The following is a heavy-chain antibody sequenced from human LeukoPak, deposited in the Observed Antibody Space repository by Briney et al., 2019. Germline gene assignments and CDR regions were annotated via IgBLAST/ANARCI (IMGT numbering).Heavy chain of an antibody. Sequence: GGSLRLSCAASGFTFSSYSMNWVRQAPGKELEWVSYISSSSSPIYYADSVKGRFTISRDNAKNSLYLQMNSLRAEDTAVYYCARDFSYDILTGYNKPFDYWGQGTLVTVSS. J-gene: IGHJ4*02. D-gene: IGHD3-9*01. CDR1: GFTFSSYS. CDR2: ISSSSSPI. CDR3: ARDFSYDILTGYNKPFDY. V-gene: IGHV3-48*04.